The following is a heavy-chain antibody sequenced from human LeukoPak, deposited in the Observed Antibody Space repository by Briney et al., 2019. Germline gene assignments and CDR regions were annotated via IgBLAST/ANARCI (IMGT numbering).Heavy chain of an antibody. CDR2: ISSNGGST. V-gene: IGHV3-64D*06. CDR3: VKDGSGGYYDY. CDR1: GFTFSSYA. D-gene: IGHD3-10*01. J-gene: IGHJ4*02. Sequence: GGSLRLSCSASGFTFSSYAMHWVRQAQGKGLEYVSTISSNGGSTYYADSVKGRFTISTDNSKNTLYLQMSSLRAEDTAVYYCVKDGSGGYYDYWGQGTLVTVSS.